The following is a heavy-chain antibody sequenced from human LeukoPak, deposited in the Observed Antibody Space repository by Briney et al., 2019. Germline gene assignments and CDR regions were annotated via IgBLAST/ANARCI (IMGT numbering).Heavy chain of an antibody. D-gene: IGHD6-6*01. CDR3: ARVSSETHYYYYYMDV. Sequence: PSETLSLTCAVSGGSISSSNWWSWVRQPPGKGLEWIGEIYHSGSTNYNPSLKSRVTISVDKSKNQFSLKLSSVTAADTAVYYCARVSSETHYYYYYMDVWGKGTTVTVSS. CDR2: IYHSGST. V-gene: IGHV4-4*02. J-gene: IGHJ6*03. CDR1: GGSISSSNW.